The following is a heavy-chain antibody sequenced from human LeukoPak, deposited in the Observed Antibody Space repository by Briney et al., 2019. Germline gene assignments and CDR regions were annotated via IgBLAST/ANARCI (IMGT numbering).Heavy chain of an antibody. CDR1: GFTFSHYN. V-gene: IGHV3-21*01. J-gene: IGHJ4*02. D-gene: IGHD3-10*01. CDR3: ARYYDGSGSPLDY. Sequence: GGSLRLSCAASGFTFSHYNMNWVRQAPGKGLEWVSYISSSGRYIYYADSVKGRFTISRDNAKNSLDLQMNSLRAEDTAVYYCARYYDGSGSPLDYWGQGTLVTVSP. CDR2: ISSSGRYI.